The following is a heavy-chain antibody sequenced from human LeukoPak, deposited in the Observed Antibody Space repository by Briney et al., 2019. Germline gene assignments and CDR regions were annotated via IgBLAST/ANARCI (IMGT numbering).Heavy chain of an antibody. J-gene: IGHJ5*02. Sequence: SQTLSLTCAVSGGSISSGGYSWSWIRQPPGKSLEWIGYIYHSGSTNYNPSLKSRVTISVDTSKNQFSLKLSSVTAADTAVYYCARVYCTNGVCVFDPWGQGTLVTVSS. D-gene: IGHD2-8*01. CDR1: GGSISSGGYS. CDR2: IYHSGST. V-gene: IGHV4-30-2*01. CDR3: ARVYCTNGVCVFDP.